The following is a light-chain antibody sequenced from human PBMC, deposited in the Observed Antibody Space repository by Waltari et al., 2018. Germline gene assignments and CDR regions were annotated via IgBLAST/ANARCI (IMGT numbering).Light chain of an antibody. CDR1: QSVSSY. V-gene: IGKV3-11*01. Sequence: EIVLTQSPATPSLSPGESATLSCRASQSVSSYLAWYQQKPGQAPRLLIYDASNRATGIPARFVGSGSGTDFTLTISRLEPEDFAVYYCQERSNWPGGSFGGGTKVEIK. CDR3: QERSNWPGGS. CDR2: DAS. J-gene: IGKJ4*01.